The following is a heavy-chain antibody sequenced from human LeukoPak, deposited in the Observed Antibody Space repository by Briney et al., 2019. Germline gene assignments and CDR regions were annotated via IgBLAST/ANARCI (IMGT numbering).Heavy chain of an antibody. CDR2: ISGSGGST. CDR1: GFTFSNYS. Sequence: PGGSLRLSCAASGFTFSNYSMSWARQAPGKGLEWVSAISGSGGSTYYADSVKGRFTISRDNSKNTLYLQMNSLRAEDTAVYYCAKGTGTTPPGYFDYWGQGTLVTVSS. V-gene: IGHV3-23*01. D-gene: IGHD1-1*01. CDR3: AKGTGTTPPGYFDY. J-gene: IGHJ4*02.